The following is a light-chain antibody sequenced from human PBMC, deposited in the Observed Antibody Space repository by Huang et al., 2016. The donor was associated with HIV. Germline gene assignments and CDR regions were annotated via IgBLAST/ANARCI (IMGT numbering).Light chain of an antibody. CDR3: QQYNNYSRT. J-gene: IGKJ2*01. CDR2: KAS. Sequence: DIQMTQFPSSLSASVGERVTISCRASQNINRWLAWYQQKPGKAPKVLIYKASSLESGVPSSFSGSGSGTEFTLTISSLQPDDSAIYYCQQYNNYSRTFGQGTKLEIK. CDR1: QNINRW. V-gene: IGKV1-5*03.